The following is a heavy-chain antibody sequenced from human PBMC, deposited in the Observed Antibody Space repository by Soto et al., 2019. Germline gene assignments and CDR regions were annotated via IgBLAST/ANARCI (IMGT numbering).Heavy chain of an antibody. CDR2: IYYSGST. CDR1: GGSVSSGSYY. D-gene: IGHD2-2*01. Sequence: PSETLSLTCTVSGGSVSSGSYYWSWIRQPPGKGLAWIGYIYYSGSTNYNPALKSRVTISVDTSKNQFSLKLSSVTAADTAVYYCASGIVVVPAAREYYYYGMDVWGQGTTVTVSS. V-gene: IGHV4-61*01. J-gene: IGHJ6*02. CDR3: ASGIVVVPAAREYYYYGMDV.